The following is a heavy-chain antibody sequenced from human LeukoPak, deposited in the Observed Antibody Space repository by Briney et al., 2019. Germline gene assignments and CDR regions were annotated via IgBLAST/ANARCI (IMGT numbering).Heavy chain of an antibody. D-gene: IGHD3-16*02. CDR3: ATGTRRLRLGELSLMPLDY. Sequence: ASVKVSCKASGYTFTGYYMHWVRQAPGQGLEWMGWINPNSGGTNYAQKFQGRVTMTRDTSISTAYMELSRLRSDDTAVYYCATGTRRLRLGELSLMPLDYWGQGTLVTVSS. CDR2: INPNSGGT. J-gene: IGHJ4*02. V-gene: IGHV1-2*02. CDR1: GYTFTGYY.